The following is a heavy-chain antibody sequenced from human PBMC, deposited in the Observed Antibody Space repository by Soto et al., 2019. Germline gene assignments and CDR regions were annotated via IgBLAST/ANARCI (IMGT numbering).Heavy chain of an antibody. Sequence: GGSLTLSCAASGFIFSTSAMNWVRQAPGKGLEWVSGISGSGGNPNYADSVKGRFTISRDTSKNTLSLQMSGLRAEDTAVYYCVRGSGNLVYQLQWFHYWGQGTLVTVST. J-gene: IGHJ4*02. CDR2: ISGSGGNP. CDR3: VRGSGNLVYQLQWFHY. D-gene: IGHD2-2*01. CDR1: GFIFSTSA. V-gene: IGHV3-23*01.